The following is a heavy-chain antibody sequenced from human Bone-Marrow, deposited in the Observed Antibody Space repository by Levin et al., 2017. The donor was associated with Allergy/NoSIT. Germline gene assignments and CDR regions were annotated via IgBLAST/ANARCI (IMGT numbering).Heavy chain of an antibody. CDR1: GDSISPFY. J-gene: IGHJ5*02. Sequence: SETLSLTCNVSGDSISPFYWSWIRQPPRKGLEWIGNIYYSGSTNYSPSLKSRVTISVDMSKNQFSLKLTSVTAADTAMYFCARRSPVGNWFDPWGQGTLVTVSS. CDR3: ARRSPVGNWFDP. V-gene: IGHV4-59*08. D-gene: IGHD4-23*01. CDR2: IYYSGST.